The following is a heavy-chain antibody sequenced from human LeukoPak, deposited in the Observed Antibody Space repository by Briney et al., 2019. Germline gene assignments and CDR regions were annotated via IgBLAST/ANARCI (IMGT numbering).Heavy chain of an antibody. CDR3: ARKPGRAAWFGP. CDR2: INHSGST. CDR1: GGSFSGYY. D-gene: IGHD2-15*01. J-gene: IGHJ5*02. Sequence: SETLSLTCAVYGGSFSGYYWSWIRQPPGKGLEWIGEINHSGSTNYNPSLKSRVTISVDTSKNQFSLKLSSVTAADTAVYYCARKPGRAAWFGPWGQGTLVTVSS. V-gene: IGHV4-34*01.